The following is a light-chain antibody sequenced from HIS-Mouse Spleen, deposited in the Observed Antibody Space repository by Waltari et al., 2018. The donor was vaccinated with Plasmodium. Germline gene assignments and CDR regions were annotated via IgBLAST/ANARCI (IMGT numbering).Light chain of an antibody. CDR3: CSYAGSYTLV. CDR2: DVS. V-gene: IGLV2-11*01. CDR1: SSDVGGYNY. J-gene: IGLJ2*01. Sequence: QSALTQPRSVSGSPGQSVTISCTGTSSDVGGYNYVSWSQQHPGKAPNLMIYDVSKRPSGVPDRFSGSKSGNTASLTISGLQAEDEADYYCCSYAGSYTLVFGGGTKLTVL.